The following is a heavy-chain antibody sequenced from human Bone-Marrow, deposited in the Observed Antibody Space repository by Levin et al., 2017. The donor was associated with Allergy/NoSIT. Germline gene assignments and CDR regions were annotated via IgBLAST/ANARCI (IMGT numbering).Heavy chain of an antibody. CDR3: LKDRIAGGSSSSSGYYYYGMDV. CDR1: GFTFSSYG. CDR2: MSSDGSKT. D-gene: IGHD6-6*01. V-gene: IGHV3-30*18. Sequence: GESLKISCAASGFTFSSYGMHWVRQAPGKGLEWVAVMSSDGSKTYYADSVRGRFTISRDNSKNRLYLQMNSLRVEDTAVFFRLKDRIAGGSSSSSGYYYYGMDVWGQGTTVTVSS. J-gene: IGHJ6*02.